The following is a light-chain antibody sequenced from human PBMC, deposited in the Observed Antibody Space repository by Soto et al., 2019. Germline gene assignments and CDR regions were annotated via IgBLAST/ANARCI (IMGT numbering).Light chain of an antibody. CDR1: QSVTSNN. CDR2: GAS. Sequence: EIVLTQSPGTLSLSPGERVTLSCRASQSVTSNNLAWYQQKPGQPPSLLISGASTRATGIPDRIIGSGSGTDFTLTISRLESEDFAVYYCQQYDTSPLTFGGGTKVEI. CDR3: QQYDTSPLT. J-gene: IGKJ4*01. V-gene: IGKV3-20*01.